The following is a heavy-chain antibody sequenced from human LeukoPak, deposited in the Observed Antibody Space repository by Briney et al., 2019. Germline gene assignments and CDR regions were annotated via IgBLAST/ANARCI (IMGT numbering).Heavy chain of an antibody. D-gene: IGHD2-2*01. CDR2: IKSKTDGGTT. CDR1: GFTFSNAW. Sequence: GGSLRLSCAASGFTFSNAWMNWVRQAPGKGLEWVGRIKSKTDGGTTDYAAPVKGRFTISRDDSKNTLYLQMNSLKTEDTAVYYCARGNQQLPRSTPDYWGQGTLVTVSS. J-gene: IGHJ4*02. CDR3: ARGNQQLPRSTPDY. V-gene: IGHV3-15*07.